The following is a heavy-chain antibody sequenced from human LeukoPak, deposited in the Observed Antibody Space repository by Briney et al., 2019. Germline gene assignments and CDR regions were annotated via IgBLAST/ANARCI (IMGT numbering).Heavy chain of an antibody. J-gene: IGHJ4*02. CDR3: ARVGVITMIVNY. CDR1: GGSFSGYY. CDR2: INHSGST. D-gene: IGHD3-22*01. V-gene: IGHV4-34*01. Sequence: SETLSLTCAVYGGSFSGYYWSWIRQPPGKGLEWIGEINHSGSTNYNPSLRGRVTISVDTSKNQFSLKLSSVTAGDTAVYYCARVGVITMIVNYWGQGTLVTVSS.